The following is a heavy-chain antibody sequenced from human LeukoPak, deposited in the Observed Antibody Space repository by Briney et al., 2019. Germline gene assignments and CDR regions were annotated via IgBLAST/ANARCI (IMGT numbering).Heavy chain of an antibody. Sequence: ASVKVSCKASGYTFTSYDINWVRQATGQGLEWMGWMNPNGGNTDYAQKFQGRVTMTTDTSTSTAYMELRSLRSDDTAVYYCARQAVLLWFGELSPPGYYFDYWGQGTLVTVSS. CDR1: GYTFTSYD. J-gene: IGHJ4*02. CDR3: ARQAVLLWFGELSPPGYYFDY. CDR2: MNPNGGNT. D-gene: IGHD3-10*01. V-gene: IGHV1-8*01.